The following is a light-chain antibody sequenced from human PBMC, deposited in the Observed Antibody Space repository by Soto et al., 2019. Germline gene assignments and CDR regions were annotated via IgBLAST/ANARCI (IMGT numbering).Light chain of an antibody. CDR1: QSVSSSY. V-gene: IGKV3-11*01. J-gene: IGKJ5*01. CDR2: DAS. Sequence: EIVLTQSPGTLSFSPGERPSLACRASQSVSSSYLAWYQQKPGQAPRLLIYDASNRATGIPARFSGSGSGTDFTLTISSLEPEDFAVYYCQQRSNGFGQGTRLEIK. CDR3: QQRSNG.